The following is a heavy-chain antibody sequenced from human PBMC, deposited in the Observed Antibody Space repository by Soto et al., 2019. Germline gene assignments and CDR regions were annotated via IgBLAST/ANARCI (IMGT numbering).Heavy chain of an antibody. CDR2: ISWNSGSI. D-gene: IGHD6-19*01. CDR1: GFTFDDYA. CDR3: AKDRPCIAGADPHAAAYDI. V-gene: IGHV3-9*01. Sequence: PGGSLRLSCAASGFTFDDYAMHWVRQAPGKGLEWVSGISWNSGSIGYADSVKGRFTISRDNAKNSLYLQMNSLRAEDTALYYCAKDRPCIAGADPHAAAYDIWTRRTIVTGS. J-gene: IGHJ3*02.